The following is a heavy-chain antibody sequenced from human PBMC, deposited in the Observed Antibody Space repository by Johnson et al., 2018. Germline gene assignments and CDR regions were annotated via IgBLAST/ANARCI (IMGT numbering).Heavy chain of an antibody. V-gene: IGHV3-30-3*01. Sequence: QVQLVQSGGGVVQPGRSLRLSCAASGFTFSSYAMHWVRQAPGKGLEWVAVISYDGSNKYYADPVKVRFTLSRDNTKNTLYMQMNRLRAEDTAVYYCARDRGYCSGGSCYRYFQDWGQGTLVTVSS. D-gene: IGHD2-15*01. J-gene: IGHJ1*01. CDR3: ARDRGYCSGGSCYRYFQD. CDR2: ISYDGSNK. CDR1: GFTFSSYA.